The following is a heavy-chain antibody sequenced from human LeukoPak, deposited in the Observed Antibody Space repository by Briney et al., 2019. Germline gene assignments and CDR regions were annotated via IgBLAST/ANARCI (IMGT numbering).Heavy chain of an antibody. CDR3: ARDIELSA. CDR1: GFTFRDSA. CDR2: ISFSGANT. D-gene: IGHD3-16*02. V-gene: IGHV3-23*01. J-gene: IGHJ3*01. Sequence: GGSVRLSCAASGFTFRDSAMSWVRQAPGKGLEWVSLISFSGANTYYADSVKGRFTVSRDNSKDTLYLQMNSLRAEDTAIYYCARDIELSAWGLGTMVTVSS.